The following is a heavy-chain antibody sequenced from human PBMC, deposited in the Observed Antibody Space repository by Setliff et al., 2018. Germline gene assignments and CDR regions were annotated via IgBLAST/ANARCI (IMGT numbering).Heavy chain of an antibody. J-gene: IGHJ4*02. CDR3: FGAGTCSY. D-gene: IGHD3-10*01. V-gene: IGHV3-7*01. Sequence: PGGSLRVSCAASGFTVSSFSMHWVRQAPGKGLEWLASINPHGSEKYYADSVKGRFTISRDNAKNSLSLQMNNLRTEDTAVYYCFGAGTCSYWGQGTLVTVSS. CDR2: INPHGSEK. CDR1: GFTVSSFS.